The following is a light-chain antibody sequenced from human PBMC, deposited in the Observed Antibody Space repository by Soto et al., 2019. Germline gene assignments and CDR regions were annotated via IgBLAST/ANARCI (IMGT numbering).Light chain of an antibody. V-gene: IGKV2-24*01. CDR1: QSLVHSDGNTY. Sequence: IVLTQPQLSLPVTPGEPAPISGRSSQSLVHSDGNTYLSWLQQRPGQPPRLLIYKISNRFSGVPDRFSGSGAGTDFTLKITRVEAEDVGIYYCVQATQFPGTFGQGTKVDIK. CDR2: KIS. CDR3: VQATQFPGT. J-gene: IGKJ1*01.